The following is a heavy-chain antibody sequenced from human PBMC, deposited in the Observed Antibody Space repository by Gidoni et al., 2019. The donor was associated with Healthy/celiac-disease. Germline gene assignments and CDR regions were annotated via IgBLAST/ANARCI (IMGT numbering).Heavy chain of an antibody. Sequence: QVQLVQSGAEVKKPGASVKVSCKASGYTFTGYYMHWVRQAPGQGLEWMGWINPNSGGTNYAQKFQGRVTMTRDTSISTAYMELSRLRSDDTAVYYCARDLIRHSSGYDGDYWGQGTLVTVSS. CDR3: ARDLIRHSSGYDGDY. CDR2: INPNSGGT. D-gene: IGHD3-22*01. J-gene: IGHJ4*02. CDR1: GYTFTGYY. V-gene: IGHV1-2*02.